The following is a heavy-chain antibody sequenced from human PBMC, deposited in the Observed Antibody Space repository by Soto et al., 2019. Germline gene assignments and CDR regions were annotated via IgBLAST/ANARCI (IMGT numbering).Heavy chain of an antibody. Sequence: QVQLVQSGAEVKKPGSSVKVTCKASGGTFSSNAISWVRQAPGQGLEWMGGIIPIFGTAHYAQKFQGRVTITADESTSTAYMELSSLKSEDTAVYYCATGGRGYSYAPRFYFEFWGQGTLVTVSS. CDR3: ATGGRGYSYAPRFYFEF. D-gene: IGHD5-18*01. CDR2: IIPIFGTA. CDR1: GGTFSSNA. J-gene: IGHJ4*02. V-gene: IGHV1-69*12.